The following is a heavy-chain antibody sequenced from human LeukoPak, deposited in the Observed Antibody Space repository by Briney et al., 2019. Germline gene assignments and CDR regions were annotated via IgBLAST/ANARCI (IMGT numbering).Heavy chain of an antibody. CDR2: ISSSGSSI. V-gene: IGHV3-48*03. D-gene: IGHD4-17*01. Sequence: PGGSLRLSCAASGFTFSSYEMNWVRQAPGKGLEWVSYISSSGSSIYYADSVKGRFTISRDNAKNSLYLQMNSLRAEGTAVYYCARVRQTTVTTAYYFDYWGQGTLVTVSS. CDR3: ARVRQTTVTTAYYFDY. CDR1: GFTFSSYE. J-gene: IGHJ4*02.